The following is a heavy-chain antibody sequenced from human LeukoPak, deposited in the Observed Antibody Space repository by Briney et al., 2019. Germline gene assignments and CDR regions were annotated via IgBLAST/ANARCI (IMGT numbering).Heavy chain of an antibody. CDR1: GASISTNRYC. CDR2: IFYSGST. D-gene: IGHD2-2*01. Sequence: SETLSLTCTVSGASISTNRYCWGWIRQPPGKGLEWIGSIFYSGSTYYNPSLKSRVTISVDTSKNQFSLKLTSVTAADTATYYCARRGITYSSSFFAYWGQGTLVTVSS. V-gene: IGHV4-39*01. CDR3: ARRGITYSSSFFAY. J-gene: IGHJ4*02.